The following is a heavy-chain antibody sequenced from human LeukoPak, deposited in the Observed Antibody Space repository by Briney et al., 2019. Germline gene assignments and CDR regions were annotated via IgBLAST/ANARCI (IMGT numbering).Heavy chain of an antibody. CDR3: ARHSQVYYYYMDV. V-gene: IGHV4-39*01. CDR1: GGSISSSSYY. CDR2: IYYSGST. J-gene: IGHJ6*03. Sequence: PSGTLSLTCTVSGGSISSSSYYWGWIRQPPGKGLEWIGSIYYSGSTYYNPSLKSRVTISVDTSKNQFSLKLSSVTAADTAVYYYARHSQVYYYYMDVWGKGTTVTISS.